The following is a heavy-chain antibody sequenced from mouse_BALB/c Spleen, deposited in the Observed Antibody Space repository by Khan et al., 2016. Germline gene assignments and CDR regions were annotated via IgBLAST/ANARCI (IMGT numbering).Heavy chain of an antibody. V-gene: IGHV1-7*01. D-gene: IGHD3-3*01. Sequence: QVQLKESGAELAKPGASVKMSCKAAGYTFTTYWMHWVKQRPGQDLEWIGYFNPSTGYTEFNQNFKDKATLTADKSSSTAYMQLSSLTSEDSAVYYCVRSGAGSAFSYWGQGTLVTVSA. CDR1: GYTFTTYW. J-gene: IGHJ3*01. CDR2: FNPSTGYT. CDR3: VRSGAGSAFSY.